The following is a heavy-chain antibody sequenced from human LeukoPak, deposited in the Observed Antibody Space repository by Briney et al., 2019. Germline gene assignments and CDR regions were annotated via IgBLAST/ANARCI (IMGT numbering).Heavy chain of an antibody. CDR2: FFLKGST. Sequence: SETLSLTCTVSGYSITSAYYWGWIRQPPGKGLEWIGSFFLKGSTYYNPSLKSRVTISVDTSKNQFSLKLSSVTAADTAVYYCARHTAGSGSFMHWFDPWGQGTLVTVSS. V-gene: IGHV4-38-2*02. CDR3: ARHTAGSGSFMHWFDP. D-gene: IGHD3-10*01. J-gene: IGHJ5*02. CDR1: GYSITSAYY.